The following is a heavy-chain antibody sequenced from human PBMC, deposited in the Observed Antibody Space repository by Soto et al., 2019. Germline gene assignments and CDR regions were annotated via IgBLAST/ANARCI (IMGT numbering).Heavy chain of an antibody. D-gene: IGHD2-15*01. CDR1: GGSISSYY. J-gene: IGHJ4*02. V-gene: IGHV4-59*01. Sequence: QVQLQESGPGLVKPSETLSLTCTVSGGSISSYYWSWIRQPPGKGLEWIGYIYYSGSTNYNPSLKSRLTISVDTSKNQCSLKLSSVTAADTAMYYCARRKGGYSPFDYWGQGTLVTVSS. CDR2: IYYSGST. CDR3: ARRKGGYSPFDY.